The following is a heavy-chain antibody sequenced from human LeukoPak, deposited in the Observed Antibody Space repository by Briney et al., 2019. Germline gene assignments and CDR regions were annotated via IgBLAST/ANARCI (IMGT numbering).Heavy chain of an antibody. CDR3: ARDRATMIVVVTHDAFDI. D-gene: IGHD3-22*01. J-gene: IGHJ3*02. V-gene: IGHV3-30*03. CDR1: GFTFRSYG. CDR2: ISYDGTSK. Sequence: GGSLRLSCAASGFTFRSYGIHWVRQAPGRGLDWVAVISYDGTSKYYADSVKGRFTISRDNAKNSLYLQMNSLRAEDTAVYYCARDRATMIVVVTHDAFDIWGQGTMVTVSS.